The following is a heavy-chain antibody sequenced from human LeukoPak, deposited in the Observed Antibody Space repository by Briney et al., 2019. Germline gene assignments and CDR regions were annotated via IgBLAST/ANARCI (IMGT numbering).Heavy chain of an antibody. V-gene: IGHV3-21*01. D-gene: IGHD4-17*01. Sequence: GGSLRLSCAASGFTFSSYSMNWVRQAPGKGLEWVSSISSSCDYIYYADSVKGRFTISRDNAKNSLYLQMNSLRAEDTAVYYCAREVLGHAVTTNFDYWGQGTLVTVSS. J-gene: IGHJ4*02. CDR1: GFTFSSYS. CDR3: AREVLGHAVTTNFDY. CDR2: ISSSCDYI.